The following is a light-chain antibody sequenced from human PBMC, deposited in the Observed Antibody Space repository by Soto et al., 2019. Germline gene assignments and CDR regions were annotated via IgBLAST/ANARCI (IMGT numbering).Light chain of an antibody. Sequence: EIVMTQSPATLSVSPGERVTLSCRASQSVSSNLAWYQQKPGQAPRLLIYGASTRATGIPARFSGSGSGTEFTLTISSLQSEDFAVYYCQHYDNWTFGQGTTVDIK. J-gene: IGKJ1*01. CDR3: QHYDNWT. CDR1: QSVSSN. CDR2: GAS. V-gene: IGKV3D-15*01.